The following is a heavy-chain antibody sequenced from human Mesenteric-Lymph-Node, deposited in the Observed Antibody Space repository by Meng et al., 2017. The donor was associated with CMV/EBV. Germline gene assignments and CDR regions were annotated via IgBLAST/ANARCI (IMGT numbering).Heavy chain of an antibody. CDR3: ARNCSGPVCSSSGMDV. Sequence: GYTFPSYEINWVRQATGQGLEWMGWMNPNSGNTGYAQKFQGRVTMTRSTSISTAYMELSSLRSEDTAVYYCARNCSGPVCSSSGMDVWGQGTLVTVSS. CDR2: MNPNSGNT. V-gene: IGHV1-8*01. J-gene: IGHJ6*02. D-gene: IGHD2-15*01. CDR1: GYTFPSYE.